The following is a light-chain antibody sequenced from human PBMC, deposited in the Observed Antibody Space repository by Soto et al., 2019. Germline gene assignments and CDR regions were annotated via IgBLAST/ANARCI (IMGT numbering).Light chain of an antibody. V-gene: IGLV2-14*03. Sequence: SCTGTSSDVGGYNYVSWYQHNPGKAPKLMMYDVNNRPSGVSNRFSGSKSGNAASLTISGLQAEDEADYFCKSYTSSSTYVFGTGTKVTVL. CDR3: KSYTSSSTYV. J-gene: IGLJ1*01. CDR2: DVN. CDR1: SSDVGGYNY.